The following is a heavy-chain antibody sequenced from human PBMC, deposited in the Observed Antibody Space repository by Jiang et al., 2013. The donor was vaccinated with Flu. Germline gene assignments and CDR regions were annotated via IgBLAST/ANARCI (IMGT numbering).Heavy chain of an antibody. CDR3: AREESNRDWFDP. CDR1: GGSISSGSYY. CDR2: IYTSGST. Sequence: GLVKPSQTLSLTCTVSGGSISSGSYYWSWIRQPAGKGLEWIGRIYTSGSTNYNPSLKSRVTISVDTSKNQFSLKLSSVTAADTAVYYCAREESNRDWFDPWGQGTLVTVSS. J-gene: IGHJ5*02. D-gene: IGHD3-10*01. V-gene: IGHV4-61*02.